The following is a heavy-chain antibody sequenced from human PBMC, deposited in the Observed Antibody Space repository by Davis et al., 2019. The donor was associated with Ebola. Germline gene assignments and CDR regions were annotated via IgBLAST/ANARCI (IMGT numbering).Heavy chain of an antibody. Sequence: ASVTVSCKASGFILTHYAMHWVRQAPGQRLEWMGVVHGDNGNTKYSQRFQGRVTITPDTSPSTVYLDLTSLSSDDTAVFYCARASYGYNIGWYADYWGQGSLVTVSS. CDR3: ARASYGYNIGWYADY. J-gene: IGHJ4*02. CDR1: GFILTHYA. CDR2: VHGDNGNT. D-gene: IGHD6-19*01. V-gene: IGHV1-3*01.